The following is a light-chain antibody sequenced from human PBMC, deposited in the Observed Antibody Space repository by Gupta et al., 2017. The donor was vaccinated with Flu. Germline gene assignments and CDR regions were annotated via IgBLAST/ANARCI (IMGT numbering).Light chain of an antibody. V-gene: IGLV3-21*02. CDR2: DED. Sequence: GGNRVGGKTAHWYQQKAGQAPALVVYDEDDRRAGIPERCSGSNYGDKATLTIRRGEAGDEADYYCQVWDDTSGKIVFGGGTRLTVL. J-gene: IGLJ2*01. CDR3: QVWDDTSGKIV. CDR1: RVGGKT.